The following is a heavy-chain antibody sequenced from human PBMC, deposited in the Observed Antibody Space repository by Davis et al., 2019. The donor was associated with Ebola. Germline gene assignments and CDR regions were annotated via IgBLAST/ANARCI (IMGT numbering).Heavy chain of an antibody. V-gene: IGHV4-59*08. Sequence: SETPSLTCTVSGDSIDSDYWSWIRQPPGKGLEGIGYVYHTGSANYNPSFKSRVTMTVDTSRSQFSLRLTSVTAADTATYYCAGLLLVSFFAYWGQGAPVTVSS. D-gene: IGHD6-6*01. CDR1: GDSIDSDY. CDR3: AGLLLVSFFAY. CDR2: VYHTGSA. J-gene: IGHJ4*02.